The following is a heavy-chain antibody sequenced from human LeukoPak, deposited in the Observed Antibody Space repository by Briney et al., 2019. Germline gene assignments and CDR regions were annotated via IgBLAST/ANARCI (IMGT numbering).Heavy chain of an antibody. Sequence: PGGSLRLSCAASGFTFSSFDMPWVRQPTGQGLEWVSTIGTASDTYYPGSVEGRFTFSRDNAKNSLYLQMNSLTAGDTAVYYCARGPPRGKYYYMDVWGKGTTVTVSS. CDR2: IGTASDT. D-gene: IGHD1-1*01. CDR1: GFTFSSFD. CDR3: ARGPPRGKYYYMDV. V-gene: IGHV3-13*01. J-gene: IGHJ6*03.